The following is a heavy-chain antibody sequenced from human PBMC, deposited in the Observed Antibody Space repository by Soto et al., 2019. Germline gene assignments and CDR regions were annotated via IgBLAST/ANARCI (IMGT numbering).Heavy chain of an antibody. CDR3: ARDYFWRLYYYYGMDV. CDR1: GFTFSSYW. Sequence: EVQLVESGGGLVQPGGSLRLSCAASGFTFSSYWMSWVRQAPGKGLEWVANIKQDGSEKYYVDSVKGRFTISRDNAKNSLYLQMNSLRAEDTAVYYCARDYFWRLYYYYGMDVWGQGTTVTVSS. CDR2: IKQDGSEK. D-gene: IGHD3-3*01. J-gene: IGHJ6*02. V-gene: IGHV3-7*05.